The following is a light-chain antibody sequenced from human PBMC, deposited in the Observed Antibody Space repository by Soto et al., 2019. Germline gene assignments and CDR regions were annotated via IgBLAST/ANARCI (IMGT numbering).Light chain of an antibody. Sequence: EIVMTQSPATLSVSPRERATLSCRASQSGSSNLAWYQQKPAQAPRLLIYGASTRATGIPARFSGSGSGTEFTHTISSQQSEDFAVYYCQQYNDWPPWTCGQGTKVEIK. CDR3: QQYNDWPPWT. J-gene: IGKJ1*01. CDR2: GAS. CDR1: QSGSSN. V-gene: IGKV3-15*01.